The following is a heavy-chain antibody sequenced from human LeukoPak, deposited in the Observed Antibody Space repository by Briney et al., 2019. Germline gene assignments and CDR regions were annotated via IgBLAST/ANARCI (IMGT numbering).Heavy chain of an antibody. D-gene: IGHD5-12*01. CDR2: ISSSSSYI. V-gene: IGHV3-21*01. Sequence: GGSLRLSCAASGFTVSSNYMSWVRQAPGRGLEWVSSISSSSSYIYYADSVKGRFTISRDNAKNSQYLQMNSLRAEDTAVYYCARDPWTNSDYDGFDYWGQGTLVTVSS. J-gene: IGHJ4*02. CDR3: ARDPWTNSDYDGFDY. CDR1: GFTVSSNY.